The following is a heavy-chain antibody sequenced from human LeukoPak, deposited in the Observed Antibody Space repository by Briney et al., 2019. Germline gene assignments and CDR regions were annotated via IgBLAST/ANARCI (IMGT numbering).Heavy chain of an antibody. CDR3: ARDRYCSGGSCRTDAFDI. Sequence: GASVKVSCKASGYTFTSYYIHWVRQAPGQGLEWMGIINPSGGSTSYARKFQGRVTMTRDMSTSTVYMELSSLRSEDTAVYYCARDRYCSGGSCRTDAFDIWGQGTMVTVSS. J-gene: IGHJ3*02. D-gene: IGHD2-15*01. V-gene: IGHV1-46*01. CDR1: GYTFTSYY. CDR2: INPSGGST.